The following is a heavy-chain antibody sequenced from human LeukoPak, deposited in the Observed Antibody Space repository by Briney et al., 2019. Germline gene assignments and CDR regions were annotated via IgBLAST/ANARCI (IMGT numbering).Heavy chain of an antibody. CDR1: GGSISSSSYY. D-gene: IGHD7-27*01. V-gene: IGHV4-39*01. J-gene: IGHJ4*02. CDR3: ARPAGQLGTFDY. Sequence: SETLSLTCTVSGGSISSSSYYWGWIRQPPGKGLEWIGSIYYSGSTYYNPSLKSRVTISVDTSKNQFSLKLSSVTAADTAVYYCARPAGQLGTFDYWGQGTLVTVSS. CDR2: IYYSGST.